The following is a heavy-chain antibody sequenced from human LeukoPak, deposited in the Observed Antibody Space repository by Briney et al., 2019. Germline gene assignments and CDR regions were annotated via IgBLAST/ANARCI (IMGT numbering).Heavy chain of an antibody. CDR1: GGSISSGDYY. CDR3: ARDGSGDYDWFDP. J-gene: IGHJ5*02. V-gene: IGHV4-30-4*08. D-gene: IGHD4-17*01. Sequence: SQTLSLTCTVSGGSISSGDYYWSWLRQPPGKGLEWIGYIYYSGSTYYNPSLKSRVTISVDTSKNQFSLKLSSVTAADTAVYYCARDGSGDYDWFDPWGQGTLVTVSS. CDR2: IYYSGST.